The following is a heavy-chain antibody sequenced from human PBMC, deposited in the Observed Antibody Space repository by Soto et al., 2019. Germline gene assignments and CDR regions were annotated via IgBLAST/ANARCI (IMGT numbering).Heavy chain of an antibody. CDR3: ASDSRRSSYGMHV. CDR2: IIPIFGTA. CDR1: GGTFSSYA. Sequence: QVQLVQSGAEVKKPGSSVKVSCKASGGTFSSYAISWVRQAPGQGLEWMGGIIPIFGTANYAQKFQGRVTSTEAASTSTAYRELSSLSIDGTEVYYCASDSRRSSYGMHVWGQGATVTVSS. V-gene: IGHV1-69*01. J-gene: IGHJ6*02.